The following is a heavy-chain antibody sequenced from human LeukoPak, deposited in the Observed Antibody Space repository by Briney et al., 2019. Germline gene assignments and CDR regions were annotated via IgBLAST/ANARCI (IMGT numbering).Heavy chain of an antibody. CDR2: ISSSGSTI. CDR3: ARAIAAAGMDY. D-gene: IGHD6-13*01. J-gene: IGHJ4*02. CDR1: GFTFSSYE. Sequence: GGSLRLSCAASGFTFSSYEMNWVRQAPGKGLEWVSYISSSGSTIYYADSVKGRFTISRDNAKNPLYLQMNSLRAEDTAVYYCARAIAAAGMDYWGQGTLVTVSS. V-gene: IGHV3-48*03.